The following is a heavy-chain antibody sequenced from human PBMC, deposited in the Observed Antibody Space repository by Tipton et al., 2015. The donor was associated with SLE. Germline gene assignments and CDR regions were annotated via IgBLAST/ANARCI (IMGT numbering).Heavy chain of an antibody. V-gene: IGHV3-9*01. CDR3: ARIGSGYYMDV. CDR1: GFTFDDYA. Sequence: SLRLSCAASGFTFDDYAMHWVRQAPGKGLEWVSGISWNSGSIGYADSVKGRFTISRDNAKNALYLQMNSLRAEDTAVYYCARIGSGYYMDVWGKGTTVTVSS. J-gene: IGHJ6*03. CDR2: ISWNSGSI. D-gene: IGHD3-10*01.